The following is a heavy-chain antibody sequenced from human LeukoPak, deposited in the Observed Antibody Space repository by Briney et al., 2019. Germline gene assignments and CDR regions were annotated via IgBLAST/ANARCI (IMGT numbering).Heavy chain of an antibody. CDR2: IIPILGIA. Sequence: ASVKVSCKASGGTFSSYAISWVRQAPGQGLEWMGRIIPILGIANYAQKFQGRVTITADKSTSTAYMELSSLRSEDTAVYYCARHKVGDYDSSGYYWGVYYFDYWGQGTLVTVSS. CDR3: ARHKVGDYDSSGYYWGVYYFDY. CDR1: GGTFSSYA. J-gene: IGHJ4*02. V-gene: IGHV1-69*04. D-gene: IGHD3-22*01.